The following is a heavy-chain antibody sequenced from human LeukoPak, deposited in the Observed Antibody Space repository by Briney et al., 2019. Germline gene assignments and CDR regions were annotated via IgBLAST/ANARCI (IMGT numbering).Heavy chain of an antibody. CDR2: INHRGST. CDR3: ARAPGAALD. V-gene: IGHV4-34*01. Sequence: PSETLSLTCAVYGGSFSGHYWSWIRQPPGKGMEWIGEINHRGSTNYNPSLKSRVTVSLDTSKNQFSLKLSSVTAADTAVYYCARAPGAALDWGQGTLVTVSS. J-gene: IGHJ4*02. CDR1: GGSFSGHY. D-gene: IGHD2-15*01.